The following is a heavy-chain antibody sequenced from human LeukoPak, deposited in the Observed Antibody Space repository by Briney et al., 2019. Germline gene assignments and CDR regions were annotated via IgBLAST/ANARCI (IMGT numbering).Heavy chain of an antibody. CDR3: ARVGDTLLVLDY. Sequence: GGSLRLSCAASGFTFSSYEMNWVRQAPGKGLEWVSYISSSGSTIYYADSVKGRFTISRDNAKNSLYLQMNSLRAEDTAVYYCARVGDTLLVLDYWGQGTLVTVSS. V-gene: IGHV3-48*03. CDR1: GFTFSSYE. D-gene: IGHD6-13*01. J-gene: IGHJ4*02. CDR2: ISSSGSTI.